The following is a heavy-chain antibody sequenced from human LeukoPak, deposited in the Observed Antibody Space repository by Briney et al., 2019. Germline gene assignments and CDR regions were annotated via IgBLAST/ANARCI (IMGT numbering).Heavy chain of an antibody. CDR2: IYYSGST. Sequence: SQTLSLTCTVSGDSINSAAYYWSWIRQHPGKGLEWIGYIYYSGSTSYNPSLQSRVTISIDTSKNQFSLKLSSVTAADTAVYYCARDNDFWSGYYSFDFWDRGTLVTVSS. CDR1: GDSINSAAYY. D-gene: IGHD3-3*01. V-gene: IGHV4-31*03. CDR3: ARDNDFWSGYYSFDF. J-gene: IGHJ4*02.